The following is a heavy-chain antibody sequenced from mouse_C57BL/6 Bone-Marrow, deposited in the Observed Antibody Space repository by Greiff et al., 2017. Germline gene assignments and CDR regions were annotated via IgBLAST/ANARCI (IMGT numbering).Heavy chain of an antibody. Sequence: VQLQQSGPGLAKPSQTLSLTCSVTGYSITSYYWNWIRKFPGNKLEYMGYISYSGSTYYNPSLKSRISITRDTSKNQYYLQLNSVTTEVTATYYCARLRDGYLYYAMDYWGQGTSVTVSS. V-gene: IGHV3-8*01. CDR3: ARLRDGYLYYAMDY. D-gene: IGHD2-3*01. CDR2: ISYSGST. J-gene: IGHJ4*01. CDR1: GYSITSYY.